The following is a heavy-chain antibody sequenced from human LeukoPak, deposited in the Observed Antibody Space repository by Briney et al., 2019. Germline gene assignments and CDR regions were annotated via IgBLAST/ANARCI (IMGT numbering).Heavy chain of an antibody. V-gene: IGHV4-34*01. CDR3: ARTQFRAVAGRHFDY. CDR2: INHSGST. D-gene: IGHD6-19*01. J-gene: IGHJ4*02. Sequence: SETLSLTCTIYGGSLSGYYWSWIRQPPGKGLEWIGEINHSGSTSCNPSLKSRVTISVDTSKSQFSLKLSSVTAADTAVYYCARTQFRAVAGRHFDYWGQGTLVTVSS. CDR1: GGSLSGYY.